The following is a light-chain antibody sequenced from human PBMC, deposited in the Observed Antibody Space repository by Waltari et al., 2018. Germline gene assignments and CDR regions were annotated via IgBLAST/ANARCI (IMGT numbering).Light chain of an antibody. CDR2: GAS. Sequence: EVVMTQSPATLSVSPGERAALSCRASQSVSSNLAWYQQKPGQAPRLLINGASARATDIPARFSGSGSGTGFTLTISSLQPEDFGVYYCQQYNNWPPTFTFGPGTKVDIK. V-gene: IGKV3-15*01. J-gene: IGKJ3*01. CDR1: QSVSSN. CDR3: QQYNNWPPTFT.